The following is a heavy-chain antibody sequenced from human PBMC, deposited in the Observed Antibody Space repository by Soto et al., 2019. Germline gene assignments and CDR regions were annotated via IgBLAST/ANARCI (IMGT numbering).Heavy chain of an antibody. D-gene: IGHD5-18*01. V-gene: IGHV3-48*01. Sequence: PGGSLRLSCAASGFTFSSYSMNWVRQAPGKGLEWVSYISSSGSTIYYADSVKGRFTISRDNAKNSLYLQMNSLRAEDTAVYYCARDRWAMVLNPNWFDPWGQGTLVTVSS. CDR3: ARDRWAMVLNPNWFDP. J-gene: IGHJ5*02. CDR2: ISSSGSTI. CDR1: GFTFSSYS.